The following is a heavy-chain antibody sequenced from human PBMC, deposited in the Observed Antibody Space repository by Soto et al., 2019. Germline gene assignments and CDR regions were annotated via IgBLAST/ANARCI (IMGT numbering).Heavy chain of an antibody. CDR1: GLTFRNYA. V-gene: IGHV3-23*01. J-gene: IGHJ6*02. CDR3: ANVDWNYGKDA. Sequence: EVQLLESGGGLVQPGGSLRLSCVVSGLTFRNYAMSWVRQAPGKGLEWVSGINGFGDTPNYADSVKGRFTTSRDNAKHTVYLQMNSLRLEDTAIYYCANVDWNYGKDAWGQGTTVIVSS. CDR2: INGFGDTP. D-gene: IGHD1-1*01.